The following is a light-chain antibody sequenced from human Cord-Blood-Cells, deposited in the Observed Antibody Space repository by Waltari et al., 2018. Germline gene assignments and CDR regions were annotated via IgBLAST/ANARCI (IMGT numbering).Light chain of an antibody. CDR2: QDS. V-gene: IGLV3-1*01. CDR3: QAWDSSVV. CDR1: KLGEKY. J-gene: IGLJ2*01. Sequence: SYELTQPPSVSVYPGQTASITCSGDKLGEKYACWYQQKPGQSPVLVIYQDSKRPSGIPERFSGSNSGNTATLTISGTQAMDEADYYCQAWDSSVVFGGGTKLTVL.